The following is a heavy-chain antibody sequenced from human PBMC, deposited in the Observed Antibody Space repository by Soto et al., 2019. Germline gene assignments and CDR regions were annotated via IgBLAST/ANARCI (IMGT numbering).Heavy chain of an antibody. J-gene: IGHJ3*02. Sequence: PGGSLRLSCAASGFTFSDYYMSWIRQAPGKGLEWVSYISSSSSYTNYADSVKGRFTISRDNAKNSLYLQMNSLRAEDTAVYYCAREAYYDSSCYEVTFDIWGQGTMVTVSS. CDR1: GFTFSDYY. CDR3: AREAYYDSSCYEVTFDI. V-gene: IGHV3-11*06. CDR2: ISSSSSYT. D-gene: IGHD3-22*01.